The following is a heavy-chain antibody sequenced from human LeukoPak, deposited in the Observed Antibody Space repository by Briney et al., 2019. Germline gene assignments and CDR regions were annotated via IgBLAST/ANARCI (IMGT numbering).Heavy chain of an antibody. CDR2: IKHSGST. Sequence: SETLSLTCAVYGGSFSGYYWSWIRQPPGKGLEWIGEIKHSGSTNYNPSLKSRVTISVDTSRNQFSLMLSSVTAADTAVYYCARAYRVYCSGGSCYRRGLDYWGQGTLVTVSS. CDR1: GGSFSGYY. V-gene: IGHV4-34*01. D-gene: IGHD2-15*01. CDR3: ARAYRVYCSGGSCYRRGLDY. J-gene: IGHJ4*02.